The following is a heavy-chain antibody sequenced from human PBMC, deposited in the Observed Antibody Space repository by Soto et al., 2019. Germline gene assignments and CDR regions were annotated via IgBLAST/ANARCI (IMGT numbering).Heavy chain of an antibody. CDR2: IYPGDSDT. CDR1: GYSFTSYW. D-gene: IGHD2-2*01. J-gene: IGHJ4*02. Sequence: EVQLVQSGAEVKKPGESLKISCKGSGYSFTSYWIGWVRQMPGKGLEWMGIIYPGDSDTRYSPSFQGQVTISADKSISTAYLQWSSLKASDTAMYYCARRGYCSSTSCKEFDYWGQGTLVTVSS. V-gene: IGHV5-51*03. CDR3: ARRGYCSSTSCKEFDY.